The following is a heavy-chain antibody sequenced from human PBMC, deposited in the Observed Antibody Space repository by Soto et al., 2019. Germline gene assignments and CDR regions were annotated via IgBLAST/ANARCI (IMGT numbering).Heavy chain of an antibody. CDR3: AREGPNYYGSGPSFDY. CDR2: IYYSGST. Sequence: QVQLQESGPGLVKPSETLSLTCTVSGGSISSYYWSWIRQPPGKGLEWIGYIYYSGSTNYNPSLKSRVTISVDTSKNQFSLKLSSVIAAGTAVYYCAREGPNYYGSGPSFDYWGQGTLVTVSS. J-gene: IGHJ4*02. D-gene: IGHD3-10*01. CDR1: GGSISSYY. V-gene: IGHV4-59*12.